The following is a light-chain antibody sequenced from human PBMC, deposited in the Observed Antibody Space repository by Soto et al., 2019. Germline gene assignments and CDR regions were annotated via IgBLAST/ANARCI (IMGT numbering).Light chain of an antibody. V-gene: IGLV1-40*01. CDR2: GNI. J-gene: IGLJ3*02. CDR1: SSNIGAGYD. Sequence: QAVVTQPPSVSGAPGQRVTISCIGSSSNIGAGYDVHWYQQFPGTAPKLLIHGNINRPSGVTARFSGSKSGTSATLAITGLQAEDETDYYCQSYDSSLSAWVFGGGTQLTVL. CDR3: QSYDSSLSAWV.